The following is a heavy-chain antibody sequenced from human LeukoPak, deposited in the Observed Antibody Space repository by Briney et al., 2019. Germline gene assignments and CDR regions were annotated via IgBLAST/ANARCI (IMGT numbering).Heavy chain of an antibody. Sequence: PSETLSLTCTVSGGSISSYYWGWIRQPPGKGLEWTGYIYYTGSTNCNPSLRSRVTISVDSSKNQFSLKVNSVTAADTAVYYCARGDYFGSGLGDWGQGTLVTVSS. CDR3: ARGDYFGSGLGD. J-gene: IGHJ4*02. CDR2: IYYTGST. V-gene: IGHV4-59*01. D-gene: IGHD3-10*01. CDR1: GGSISSYY.